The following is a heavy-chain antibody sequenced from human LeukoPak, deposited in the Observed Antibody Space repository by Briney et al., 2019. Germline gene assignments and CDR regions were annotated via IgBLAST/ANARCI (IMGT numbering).Heavy chain of an antibody. J-gene: IGHJ4*02. V-gene: IGHV3-74*03. Sequence: AGGSLRLSCAASGFTFSNYWIRWVRQAPGKGLVWVSRIDNAGSITTYADSVKGRFTISRDNAENTLYLQMNSLRVEDTAVYYCVRSAFHAGSGNYCDYWGQGTLVTVSS. D-gene: IGHD3-22*01. CDR3: VRSAFHAGSGNYCDY. CDR1: GFTFSNYW. CDR2: IDNAGSIT.